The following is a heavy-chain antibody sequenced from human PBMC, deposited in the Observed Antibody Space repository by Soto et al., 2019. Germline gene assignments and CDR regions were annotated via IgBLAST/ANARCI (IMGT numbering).Heavy chain of an antibody. D-gene: IGHD4-17*01. CDR1: GGTFSSYP. J-gene: IGHJ4*02. Sequence: QVQLVQSGAEVKRPGSSVKVSCKASGGTFSSYPISWVRQAPGQGLEWMGGTNGNLGTGNYAQKFRGRLTITTDISTTTAYMELSSLTSEDTAFYYCARRDSHGYFRYFDNWGQETLVTVSS. V-gene: IGHV1-69*06. CDR3: ARRDSHGYFRYFDN. CDR2: TNGNLGTG.